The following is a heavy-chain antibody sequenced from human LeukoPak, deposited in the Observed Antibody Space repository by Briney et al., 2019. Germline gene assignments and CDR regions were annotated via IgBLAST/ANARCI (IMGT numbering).Heavy chain of an antibody. CDR1: GFTFSSYS. J-gene: IGHJ6*02. CDR2: ISSSSSYI. CDR3: ARELREMATPDDYYYYGMDV. Sequence: GGSLRLSCAASGFTFSSYSMNWVRQAPGKGLEWVSSISSSSSYIYYADSVKGRFTISRDNSKNTLYLQMNSLRAEDTAVYYCARELREMATPDDYYYYGMDVWGQGTTVTVSS. V-gene: IGHV3-21*01. D-gene: IGHD5-24*01.